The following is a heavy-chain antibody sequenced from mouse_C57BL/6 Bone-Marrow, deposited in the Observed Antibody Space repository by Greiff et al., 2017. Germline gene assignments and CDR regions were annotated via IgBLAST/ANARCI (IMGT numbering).Heavy chain of an antibody. CDR1: GYTFTSYW. V-gene: IGHV1-64*01. J-gene: IGHJ3*01. CDR3: ARWGAGLFAY. CDR2: IHPNSGST. Sequence: VQLQQSGAELVKPGASVKLSCKASGYTFTSYWMHWVKQRPGQGLEWIGMIHPNSGSTNYNEKFKSKATLTVDKSSSTAYMQLSSLTSEDSAVYYCARWGAGLFAYWGQGTLVTVSA.